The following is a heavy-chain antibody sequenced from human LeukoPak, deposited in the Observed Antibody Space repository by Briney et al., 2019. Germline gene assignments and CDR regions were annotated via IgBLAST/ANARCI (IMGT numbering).Heavy chain of an antibody. CDR2: IYYSGST. Sequence: SETLSLTCTVSGGSISSSSYYWSWIRQPPGKGLEWIGYIYYSGSTNYNPSLRSRVTISVDTSKNQFSLKLSSVTAADTAVYYCARHRRSSSRLAYYYYYMDVWGKGTTVTISS. J-gene: IGHJ6*03. D-gene: IGHD6-13*01. V-gene: IGHV4-61*05. CDR3: ARHRRSSSRLAYYYYYMDV. CDR1: GGSISSSSYY.